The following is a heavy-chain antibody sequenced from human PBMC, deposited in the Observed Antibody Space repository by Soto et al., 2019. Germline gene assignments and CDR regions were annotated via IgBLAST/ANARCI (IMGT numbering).Heavy chain of an antibody. CDR2: ISGSGGST. CDR3: AKDPDYYGSGSYYLY. Sequence: EVQLLESGGGLVQPGGSLRLSCAASGFTFSSYAMSWVRQAPGKGLEWVSAISGSGGSTYYADSVKGRFTISRDNSKNTLYRQMNSLRAEDTAVYYCAKDPDYYGSGSYYLYWGQGTLVTVSS. D-gene: IGHD3-10*01. J-gene: IGHJ4*02. CDR1: GFTFSSYA. V-gene: IGHV3-23*01.